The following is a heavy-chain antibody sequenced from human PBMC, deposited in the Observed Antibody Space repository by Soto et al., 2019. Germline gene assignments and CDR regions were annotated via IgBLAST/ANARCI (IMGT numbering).Heavy chain of an antibody. CDR1: GFTFSSYG. D-gene: IGHD3-10*01. Sequence: QVQLVESGGGVVQPGRSLRLSCAASGFTFSSYGMHWVRQAPGKGLEWVAVIWYDGSNKYYADSVKGRFTISRDNSKNTLYLQMNSLRAEDTAVYYCARDGVGFGELLRRKNYYYYGMDVWGQGTTVTVSS. CDR3: ARDGVGFGELLRRKNYYYYGMDV. V-gene: IGHV3-33*01. J-gene: IGHJ6*02. CDR2: IWYDGSNK.